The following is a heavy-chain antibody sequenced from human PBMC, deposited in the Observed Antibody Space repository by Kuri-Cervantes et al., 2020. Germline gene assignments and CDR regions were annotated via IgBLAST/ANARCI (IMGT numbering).Heavy chain of an antibody. D-gene: IGHD3-10*01. CDR3: ARGSMGWFGESTRPDY. CDR2: IYYSGST. Sequence: SETLSLTCTVSGGSVSSGSYYWSWIRQPPGKGLEWIGYIYYSGSTNYNPSLKSRATISVDTSKNQFSLKLSSVTAADTAVYYCARGSMGWFGESTRPDYWGQGTLVTVSS. J-gene: IGHJ4*02. V-gene: IGHV4-61*01. CDR1: GGSVSSGSYY.